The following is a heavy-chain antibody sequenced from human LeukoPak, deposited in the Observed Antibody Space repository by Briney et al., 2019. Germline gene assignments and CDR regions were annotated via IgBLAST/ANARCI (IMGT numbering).Heavy chain of an antibody. J-gene: IGHJ5*02. D-gene: IGHD1-1*01. CDR2: IFTSGST. Sequence: SXTLSXXCTVSGGSISSGNYYWSWIRQPAGKGLEWIGRIFTSGSTNYNPSLESRITISVDTSKKQVALKVTPVTAADQAMYLXXXXXGTHXXXDPWGQGTXVTVSS. CDR3: XXXXGTHXXXDP. V-gene: IGHV4-61*02. CDR1: GGSISSGNYY.